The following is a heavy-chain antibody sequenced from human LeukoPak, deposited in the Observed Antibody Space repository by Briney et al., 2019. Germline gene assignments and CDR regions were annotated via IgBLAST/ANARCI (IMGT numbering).Heavy chain of an antibody. V-gene: IGHV4-59*02. Sequence: SETLSLTCTVFGDSVTGYFLNWVRQPPGKGLEWIGHIYKIGTTNYNPSLKSRLTISADTSKNQFSLQLRSVTAADMAVYYCVIGVGWQPDYWGQGALVTVSS. CDR1: GDSVTGYF. J-gene: IGHJ4*02. CDR3: VIGVGWQPDY. CDR2: IYKIGTT. D-gene: IGHD2-15*01.